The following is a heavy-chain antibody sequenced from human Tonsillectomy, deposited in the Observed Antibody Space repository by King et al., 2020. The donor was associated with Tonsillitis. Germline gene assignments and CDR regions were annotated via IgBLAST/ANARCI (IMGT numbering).Heavy chain of an antibody. Sequence: VQLVESGGGVVQPGRSLRLSCAASGFTFSSYGMHWVRQAPGKGLEGVAGISYDGSNKYYADSGKGRFTIDRDNSKNTLYLQMNSLRAEDTAVYYCAKGTFYDFWSGYFQMYYYYSYMDVWGKGTTVTVSS. CDR1: GFTFSSYG. CDR2: ISYDGSNK. V-gene: IGHV3-30*18. J-gene: IGHJ6*03. CDR3: AKGTFYDFWSGYFQMYYYYSYMDV. D-gene: IGHD3-3*01.